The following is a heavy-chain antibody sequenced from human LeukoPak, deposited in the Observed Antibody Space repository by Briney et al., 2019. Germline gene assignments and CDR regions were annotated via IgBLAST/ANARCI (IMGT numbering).Heavy chain of an antibody. CDR3: ARVIPHPLYYYGDAFDI. J-gene: IGHJ3*02. Sequence: PSETLSLTCAVYGGSFSGYYWSWIRQPPGKGLEWIGEINHSGSTNYNPSLKSRVTISVDRSKNQFSLKLSSVTAADTAVYYCARVIPHPLYYYGDAFDIWGQGTMVTVSS. D-gene: IGHD3-10*01. V-gene: IGHV4-34*01. CDR1: GGSFSGYY. CDR2: INHSGST.